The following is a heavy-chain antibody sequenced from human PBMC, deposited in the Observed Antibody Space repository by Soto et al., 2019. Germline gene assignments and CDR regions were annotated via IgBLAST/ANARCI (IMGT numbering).Heavy chain of an antibody. Sequence: ASVKVSCKASGYTFTSYGISWVRQAPGQGLEWMGWISAYNGNTNYAQKLQGRVTITRDTSASTAYVDLSSLRSEDTAVYYCARDTAAAAFYFDYWGQGTLVTVSS. D-gene: IGHD6-13*01. V-gene: IGHV1-18*01. CDR1: GYTFTSYG. J-gene: IGHJ4*02. CDR2: ISAYNGNT. CDR3: ARDTAAAAFYFDY.